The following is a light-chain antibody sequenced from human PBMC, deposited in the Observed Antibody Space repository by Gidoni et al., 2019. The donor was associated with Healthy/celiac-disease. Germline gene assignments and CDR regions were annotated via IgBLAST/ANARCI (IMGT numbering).Light chain of an antibody. J-gene: IGLJ2*01. CDR2: RNN. V-gene: IGLV1-47*01. Sequence: QSVLTPPPSASGTPGQRVTSSCSGSSSNIGSNYVYWYQQLPGTAPKLLIYRNNQRPSGGPDRFSGSKSGTSASLAISGLRSEDEADYYCAAWDDSLSATFGGGTKLTVL. CDR3: AAWDDSLSAT. CDR1: SSNIGSNY.